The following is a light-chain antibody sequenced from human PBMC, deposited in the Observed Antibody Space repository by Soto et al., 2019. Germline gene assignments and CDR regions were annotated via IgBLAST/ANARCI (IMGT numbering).Light chain of an antibody. CDR3: QQYNNWPLT. CDR2: GAS. CDR1: QSVSSN. Sequence: EIVMTQTPVTLSVSPGERATLSCRASQSVSSNLAWYQQKPGQAPRLLIYGASTRATGIPARFSGGGSGTEFTLTISSLQSEDFVVYYCQQYNNWPLTFGGGTKVEI. V-gene: IGKV3-15*01. J-gene: IGKJ4*01.